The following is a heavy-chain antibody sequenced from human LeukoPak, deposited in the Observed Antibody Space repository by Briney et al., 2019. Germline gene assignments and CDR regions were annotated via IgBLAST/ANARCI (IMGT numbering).Heavy chain of an antibody. CDR2: ISSSSSYI. D-gene: IGHD2-21*02. CDR3: AKESVTGYYYGMDV. Sequence: GGSLRLSCAASGFTFSSYSMNWVRQAPGKGLEWVSSISSSSSYIYYADSVKGRFTISGDNSKSTLYLEMKSLRAEDTAVYYCAKESVTGYYYGMDVWGQGTTVTVSS. V-gene: IGHV3-21*04. CDR1: GFTFSSYS. J-gene: IGHJ6*02.